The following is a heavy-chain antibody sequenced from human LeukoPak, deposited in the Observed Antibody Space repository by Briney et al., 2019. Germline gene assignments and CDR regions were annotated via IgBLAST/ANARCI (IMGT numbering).Heavy chain of an antibody. D-gene: IGHD3-16*01. J-gene: IGHJ4*02. Sequence: SETLSLTCAVSGGSISSYYWSWIRQPPGKGLEWIGYIYYSGSTNYSPSLKSRVTISVDTSKNQFSLKLSSVTAADTAVYYCARDRPGGSSFDYWGQGTLVTVSS. CDR2: IYYSGST. CDR1: GGSISSYY. V-gene: IGHV4-59*01. CDR3: ARDRPGGSSFDY.